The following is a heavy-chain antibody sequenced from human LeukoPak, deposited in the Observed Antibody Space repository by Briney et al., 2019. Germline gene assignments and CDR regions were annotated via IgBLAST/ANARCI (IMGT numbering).Heavy chain of an antibody. Sequence: GASVKVSCKASGYTFTSYAMNWVRQAPGQGLEWMGWINTNTGNPTYAQGFTGRFVFSLDTSVSTAYLRISSLKAEDTAVYYCARELGVAAAGTRVETDYWGQGTLVTVSS. CDR2: INTNTGNP. D-gene: IGHD6-13*01. CDR1: GYTFTSYA. J-gene: IGHJ4*02. CDR3: ARELGVAAAGTRVETDY. V-gene: IGHV7-4-1*02.